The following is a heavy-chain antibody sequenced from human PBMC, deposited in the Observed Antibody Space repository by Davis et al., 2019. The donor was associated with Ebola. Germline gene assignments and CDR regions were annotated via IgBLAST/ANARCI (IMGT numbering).Heavy chain of an antibody. CDR2: INPNSGGT. D-gene: IGHD2-21*02. CDR3: ARVRYCGGDCSKNYYYGMDV. J-gene: IGHJ6*04. CDR1: GYTFTFYY. Sequence: AASVKVSCKTSGYTFTFYYVHWVRQAPGQGLEWMGRINPNSGGTNYAQKFQGRVTMTRDTSISTAYMELSRLRSDDTAVYYCARVRYCGGDCSKNYYYGMDVWGKGTTVTVSS. V-gene: IGHV1-2*06.